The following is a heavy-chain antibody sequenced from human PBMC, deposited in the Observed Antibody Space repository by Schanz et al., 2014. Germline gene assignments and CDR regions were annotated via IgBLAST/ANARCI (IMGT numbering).Heavy chain of an antibody. Sequence: EVQLVESGGGLVQPGGSLRLSCAASGFTLSNSDMHWVRQGTGKGLEWVSTIGYLGDTYYPDSVKGRFTVSRDNARNSLYLHMNTLGAEDTAVYYCARDGDRFYHNYYMDVWGKGTTXTVSS. CDR3: ARDGDRFYHNYYMDV. CDR2: IGYLGDT. J-gene: IGHJ6*03. CDR1: GFTLSNSD. V-gene: IGHV3-13*01. D-gene: IGHD4-17*01.